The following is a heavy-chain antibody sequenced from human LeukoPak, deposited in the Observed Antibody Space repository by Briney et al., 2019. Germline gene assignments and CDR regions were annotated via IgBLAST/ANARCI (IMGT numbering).Heavy chain of an antibody. CDR3: TRGSIAYYYMDV. CDR1: GDSTSSSNYY. V-gene: IGHV4-39*07. D-gene: IGHD3-22*01. Sequence: SETLSLTCTVSGDSTSSSNYYWGWIRQPPGKGLEWIGNIYYSGSTYYNPSLKSRVTISVDTSKNQFSLKLSSVTAADTAVCYCTRGSIAYYYMDVWGKGTTVTISS. CDR2: IYYSGST. J-gene: IGHJ6*03.